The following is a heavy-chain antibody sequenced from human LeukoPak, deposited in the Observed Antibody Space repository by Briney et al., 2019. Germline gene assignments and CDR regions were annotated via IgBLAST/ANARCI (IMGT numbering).Heavy chain of an antibody. Sequence: GGSLRLSCAASGFTFSSYAMSWVRQAPGKGLEWVSGISWNSGSIGYADSVKGRFTISRDNAKNSLYLQMNSLRAEDTALYYCAKDMSYDYVWGSYRASFDYWGQGTLVTVSS. D-gene: IGHD3-16*02. CDR2: ISWNSGSI. J-gene: IGHJ4*02. CDR1: GFTFSSYA. V-gene: IGHV3-9*01. CDR3: AKDMSYDYVWGSYRASFDY.